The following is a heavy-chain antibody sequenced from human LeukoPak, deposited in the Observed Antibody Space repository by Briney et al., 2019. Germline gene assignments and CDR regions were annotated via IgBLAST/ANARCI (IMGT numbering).Heavy chain of an antibody. D-gene: IGHD3-22*01. CDR2: ISYDGSNK. CDR3: ARDPYHYYDSSGLDY. CDR1: GFTFSSYA. V-gene: IGHV3-30-3*01. J-gene: IGHJ4*02. Sequence: PGGSLRLSCAASGFTFSSYAMHWVRQAPGKGLEWVAVISYDGSNKYYADSVKGRFTISRDNSKNTLYLQMNSLRAEDTAVYYCARDPYHYYDSSGLDYWGQGTLVTVSS.